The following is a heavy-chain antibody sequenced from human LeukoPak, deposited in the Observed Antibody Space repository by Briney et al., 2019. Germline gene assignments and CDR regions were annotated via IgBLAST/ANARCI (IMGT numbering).Heavy chain of an antibody. J-gene: IGHJ3*02. CDR1: GFSFTSSW. CDR2: IKPDGGDK. D-gene: IGHD2-21*01. CDR3: ARGVWSSRNAFDI. V-gene: IGHV3-7*01. Sequence: GGSLRLSCVASGFSFTSSWMSWIRQTPGKGLEWVANIKPDGGDKNYVDSVKGRFTISRDNAEKSLYLQMSSLGDDDTALYYCARGVWSSRNAFDIWGRGTMVTVSS.